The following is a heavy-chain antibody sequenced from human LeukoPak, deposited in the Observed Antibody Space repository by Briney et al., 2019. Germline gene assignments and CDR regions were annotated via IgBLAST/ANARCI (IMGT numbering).Heavy chain of an antibody. CDR1: GGSVSSGSYY. D-gene: IGHD2-21*02. V-gene: IGHV4-61*01. J-gene: IGHJ4*02. CDR2: IYYSGST. Sequence: SETLSLTCTVSGGSVSSGSYYWSWIRQPPGKGLEWIGYIYYSGSTNYNPSLKSRVTISVDTSKNQFSLKLRSVTAADTAVYYCARGGDWLFDYWGQGILVTVSS. CDR3: ARGGDWLFDY.